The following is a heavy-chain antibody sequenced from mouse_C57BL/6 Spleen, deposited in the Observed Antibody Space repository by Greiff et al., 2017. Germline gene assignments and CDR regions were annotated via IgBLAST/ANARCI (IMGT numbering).Heavy chain of an antibody. CDR2: IDPSDSYT. Sequence: QVQLQQPGAELVMPGASVKLSCKASGYTFTSYWMHWVKQRPGQGLEWIGEIDPSDSYTNYNQKFKGKSTLTVDKSSSAAYMQLSSLTSEDSAVYSFAILATEGFAYWGQGTLVTVSA. CDR1: GYTFTSYW. V-gene: IGHV1-69*01. CDR3: AILATEGFAY. D-gene: IGHD1-1*01. J-gene: IGHJ3*01.